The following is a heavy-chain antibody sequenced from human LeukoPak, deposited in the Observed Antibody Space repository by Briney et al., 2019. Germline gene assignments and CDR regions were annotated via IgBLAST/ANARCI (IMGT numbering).Heavy chain of an antibody. Sequence: GGSLRLSCAASGFTFSSYAMSWVRQAPGKGLEWVSAISGSGGSTYYADSVKGRFTISRDNSKNTLYLQMNSLRAEDTAVYYCAKEGFWGSYRSDDYFDYWGQGTLVTVSS. V-gene: IGHV3-23*01. D-gene: IGHD3-16*02. J-gene: IGHJ4*02. CDR2: ISGSGGST. CDR3: AKEGFWGSYRSDDYFDY. CDR1: GFTFSSYA.